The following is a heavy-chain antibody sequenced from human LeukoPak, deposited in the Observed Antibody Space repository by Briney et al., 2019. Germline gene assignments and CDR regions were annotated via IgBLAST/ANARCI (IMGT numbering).Heavy chain of an antibody. V-gene: IGHV4-59*08. Sequence: SETLSLTCTVSGGSISSYYWSWIRQPPGKGLEWIGYIYYSGSTYYNPSLKSRVTISVDTSKNQFSLKLSSVTAADTAVYYCARPLGYCSGGSCPWGQGTLVTVSS. CDR1: GGSISSYY. J-gene: IGHJ5*02. D-gene: IGHD2-15*01. CDR2: IYYSGST. CDR3: ARPLGYCSGGSCP.